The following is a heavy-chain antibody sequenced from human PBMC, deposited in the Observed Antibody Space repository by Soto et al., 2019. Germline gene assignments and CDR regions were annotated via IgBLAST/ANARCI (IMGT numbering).Heavy chain of an antibody. Sequence: QVQLQESGPGLVKPSQTLSLTCTVSGGSISSGDYYWSWIRQPPGKGLEWIGYIYYSGSTYYKPSLKSRVTIPGDTSKNQFSLKLSSVTAADTAVYYCARAKGLLTVTTAWFDPWGQGPLVTVSS. V-gene: IGHV4-30-4*01. CDR3: ARAKGLLTVTTAWFDP. CDR2: IYYSGST. CDR1: GGSISSGDYY. D-gene: IGHD4-17*01. J-gene: IGHJ5*02.